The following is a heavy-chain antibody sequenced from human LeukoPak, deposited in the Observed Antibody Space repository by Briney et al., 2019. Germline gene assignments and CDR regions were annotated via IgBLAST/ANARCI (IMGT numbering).Heavy chain of an antibody. V-gene: IGHV4-39*01. D-gene: IGHD3-10*01. CDR2: IQYSGNT. CDR3: ARHNYYGSGSYSNLVELRYFDL. CDR1: GGSISSSSYY. J-gene: IGHJ2*01. Sequence: EASETLSLTCTVSGGSISSSSYYWGWIRQPPGKGLEWIGSIQYSGNTYYNPSLKSRITISVDTSKDHFSLNLSSVTAADTAVYYCARHNYYGSGSYSNLVELRYFDLWGRVTLVTVSS.